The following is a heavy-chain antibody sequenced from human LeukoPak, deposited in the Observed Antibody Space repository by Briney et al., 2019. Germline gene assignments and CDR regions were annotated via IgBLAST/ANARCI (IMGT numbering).Heavy chain of an antibody. CDR1: GYSFTSYW. CDR3: ARSLAPAAIPGDWFDP. D-gene: IGHD2-2*02. J-gene: IGHJ5*02. CDR2: IYPGDSYT. Sequence: GESLKISCKGSGYSFTSYWIGWVRQMPGKGLEWMVIIYPGDSYTRYSPSFQGQVTISSDKSIRTAYLQWSSLKASDTAMYYCARSLAPAAIPGDWFDPWGQGTLVTVSS. V-gene: IGHV5-51*01.